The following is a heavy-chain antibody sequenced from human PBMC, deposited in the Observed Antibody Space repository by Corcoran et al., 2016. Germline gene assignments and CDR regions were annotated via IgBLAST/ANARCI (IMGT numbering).Heavy chain of an antibody. J-gene: IGHJ4*02. V-gene: IGHV1-46*01. CDR2: INPSGGST. CDR1: GYTFTSYY. CDR3: ASRGGWPYYFDY. D-gene: IGHD6-19*01. Sequence: QVQLVQSGAEVKKPGASVKVSCKASGYTFTSYYMHWVRQAPGQGLEWMGIINPSGGSTSYAHKFQGRVTMTRDTSTSTVYMELSSLRSEDTAVYYCASRGGWPYYFDYWGQGTLVTVSS.